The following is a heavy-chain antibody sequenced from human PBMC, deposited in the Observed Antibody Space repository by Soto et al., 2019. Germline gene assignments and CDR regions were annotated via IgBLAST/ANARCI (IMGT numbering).Heavy chain of an antibody. CDR1: GFTFSSYW. J-gene: IGHJ4*02. V-gene: IGHV3-7*01. D-gene: IGHD2-2*01. CDR2: IKQDGSEK. Sequence: EVQLVESGGGLVQPGGSLRLSCAASGFTFSSYWMSWVRQAPGKGLEWVANIKQDGSEKYYVDSVKGRFTISRDNAKNSLYLQRNSLRAEDTAVYYCARVGVIVVVPAVSFDYWGQGTLVTVSS. CDR3: ARVGVIVVVPAVSFDY.